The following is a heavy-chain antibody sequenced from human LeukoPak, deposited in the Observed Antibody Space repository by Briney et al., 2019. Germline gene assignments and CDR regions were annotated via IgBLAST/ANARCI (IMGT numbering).Heavy chain of an antibody. CDR3: ARMWGSSWSYFDY. V-gene: IGHV3-30*03. J-gene: IGHJ4*02. CDR1: GFTLSTYG. CDR2: ILYDGNNK. Sequence: GRSLRLSCAASGFTLSTYGMHWVRQAPGKGLEWVASILYDGNNKYYADSAKGRFAISRVNSKNTLYLQMNSLRAEDTAVYFCARMWGSSWSYFDYWGQGTLVTVSS. D-gene: IGHD6-13*01.